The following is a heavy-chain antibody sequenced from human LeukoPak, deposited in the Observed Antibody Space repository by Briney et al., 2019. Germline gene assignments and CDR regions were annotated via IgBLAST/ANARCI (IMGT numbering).Heavy chain of an antibody. V-gene: IGHV4-59*01. CDR1: GGSIRSYY. CDR3: AKGGIRSGAFDI. J-gene: IGHJ3*02. D-gene: IGHD6-13*01. Sequence: SETLSLTCTVSGGSIRSYYWSWIRQPPGKGLEWIGYFYYSGSTNYNPSLKSRVTISVATSKNQFSLKLSSVTAADTAVYYCAKGGIRSGAFDIWGQGTRVTVSS. CDR2: FYYSGST.